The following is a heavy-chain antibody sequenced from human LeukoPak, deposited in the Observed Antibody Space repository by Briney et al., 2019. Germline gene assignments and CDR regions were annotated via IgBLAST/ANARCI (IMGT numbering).Heavy chain of an antibody. CDR1: GYTFTSYG. CDR2: ISAYNGNT. CDR3: ARVSREDYYYGMDV. V-gene: IGHV1-18*01. J-gene: IGHJ6*02. Sequence: GASVKVSFKASGYTFTSYGISWVRQAPGQGLEWMGWISAYNGNTNYAQKLQGRVTMTTDTSTSTAYIELRSLRSDDTAVYYCARVSREDYYYGMDVWGQGTTVTVSS.